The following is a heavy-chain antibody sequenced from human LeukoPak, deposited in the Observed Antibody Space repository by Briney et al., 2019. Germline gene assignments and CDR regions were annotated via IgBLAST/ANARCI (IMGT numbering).Heavy chain of an antibody. CDR1: GGSISAYY. CDR3: ARSRSGYSYDHAAFEI. D-gene: IGHD5-18*01. V-gene: IGHV4-59*01. J-gene: IGHJ3*02. CDR2: IDYRGST. Sequence: SETLSLTCTVSGGSISAYYWSWIRQPPGKGLEWIAYIDYRGSTTYNPSLRSRVTISVDTSRNQFSLKLSSVTAADTAVYYCARSRSGYSYDHAAFEIWGQGTMVTVSS.